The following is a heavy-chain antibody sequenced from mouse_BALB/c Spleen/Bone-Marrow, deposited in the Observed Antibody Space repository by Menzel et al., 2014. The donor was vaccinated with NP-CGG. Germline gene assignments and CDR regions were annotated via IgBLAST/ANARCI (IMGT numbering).Heavy chain of an antibody. J-gene: IGHJ4*01. CDR3: ARDISGYVRAMDY. CDR2: ISTYSGNT. Sequence: VQVVESGPELVSPGVSVKISCKASGYTFXDYAIHWVKQSHSKRLEWIGIISTYSGNTNYNQKFKGKATMTVDKSSSTAYMELARLTSEDSAIYYYARDISGYVRAMDYRGQGTSVTVSS. V-gene: IGHV1-67*01. D-gene: IGHD3-2*01. CDR1: GYTFXDYA.